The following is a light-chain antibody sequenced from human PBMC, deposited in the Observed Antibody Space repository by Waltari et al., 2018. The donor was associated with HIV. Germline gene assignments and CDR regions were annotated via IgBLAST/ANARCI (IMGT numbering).Light chain of an antibody. CDR3: AAWDDSLHGGV. CDR2: NNN. V-gene: IGLV1-44*01. J-gene: IGLJ1*01. Sequence: QSELTQPPSASGTPGQRVTFSCSGSSSNIGSNAVNCYQHRPGTAPKLLIYNNNHRPSGVPDGCSGSKAGTAASLAITGLQSDDEADYYCAAWDDSLHGGVFGTGTKVTVL. CDR1: SSNIGSNA.